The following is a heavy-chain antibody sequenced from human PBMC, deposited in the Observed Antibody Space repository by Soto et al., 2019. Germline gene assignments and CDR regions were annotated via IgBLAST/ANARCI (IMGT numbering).Heavy chain of an antibody. J-gene: IGHJ4*02. Sequence: QLQVQESGPGLVKPSETLSLTCTVSGSSISSSGYYWGWIRQPPGKGLEWIGSMYYGVSTYYNPSLKSRVTVSVDASKNQFSLILSSVTAADTAVYYCARLPSRHLVDYWGQGTLVTVSS. CDR1: GSSISSSGYY. CDR3: ARLPSRHLVDY. D-gene: IGHD3-3*02. CDR2: MYYGVST. V-gene: IGHV4-39*01.